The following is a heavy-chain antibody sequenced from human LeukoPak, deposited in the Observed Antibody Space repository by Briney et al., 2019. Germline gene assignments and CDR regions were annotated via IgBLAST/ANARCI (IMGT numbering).Heavy chain of an antibody. CDR2: ISWDSGYI. CDR3: ARELPLAYFDY. CDR1: GFTFDDYA. V-gene: IGHV3-9*01. J-gene: IGHJ4*02. Sequence: GGSLRLSCAASGFTFDDYAMHWVRQAPGKGLEWVSGISWDSGYIGYADSVKGRFTTSRDNAKNSLYLQMNSLRAEDTAVYYCARELPLAYFDYWGQGTLVTVSS.